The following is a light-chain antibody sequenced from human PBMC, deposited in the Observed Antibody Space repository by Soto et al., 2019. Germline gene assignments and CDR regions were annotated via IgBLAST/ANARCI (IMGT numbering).Light chain of an antibody. V-gene: IGKV1-17*01. CDR1: QGIRND. Sequence: DIQMTQSPSSLSASVGDRVTITCRPSQGIRNDLGWYQQKPGKAPKRLIYAASSLQSGVPSRFSGSGSETEFTLRGSRQQPEHSATCCCLQRNSYPCTFAQGTKVEIK. CDR3: LQRNSYPCT. CDR2: AAS. J-gene: IGKJ1*01.